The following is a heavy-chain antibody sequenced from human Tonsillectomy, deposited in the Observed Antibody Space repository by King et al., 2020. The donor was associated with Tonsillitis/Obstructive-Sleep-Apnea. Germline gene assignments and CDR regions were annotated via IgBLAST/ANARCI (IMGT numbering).Heavy chain of an antibody. J-gene: IGHJ4*02. CDR1: GFTFDDYT. CDR2: ISWDGGST. D-gene: IGHD2-2*01. CDR3: AKDTGGYCSITSCYFDY. V-gene: IGHV3-43*01. Sequence: VQLVESGGVVVQPGGSLRLSCAASGFTFDDYTMHGVRQAPGKGLEWVSLISWDGGSTYYADSVKGRFTISRDNSKNSLYLQMNSLRTEDTALYYCAKDTGGYCSITSCYFDYWVQPTLVTVSS.